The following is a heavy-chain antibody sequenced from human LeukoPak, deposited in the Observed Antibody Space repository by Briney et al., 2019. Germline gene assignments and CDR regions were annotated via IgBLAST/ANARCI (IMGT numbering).Heavy chain of an antibody. CDR1: GFTVSDNH. V-gene: IGHV3-66*01. J-gene: IGHJ5*02. CDR3: AKEYGSGDSCYSGNWFDP. Sequence: GGSLRLSCAASGFTVSDNHMTWVRQAPGKGLECVSVIFGGGDTHYADSVKGRFTISRDNSKNTLYLQMNSLRADDTAVYSCAKEYGSGDSCYSGNWFDPWGQGTLVTVSS. CDR2: IFGGGDT. D-gene: IGHD2-15*01.